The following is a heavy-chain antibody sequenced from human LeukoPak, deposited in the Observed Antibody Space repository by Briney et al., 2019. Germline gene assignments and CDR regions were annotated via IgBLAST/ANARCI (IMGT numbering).Heavy chain of an antibody. J-gene: IGHJ4*02. CDR3: ARTGGNSDY. CDR1: AGSISTYY. Sequence: SETLSLTCTVSAGSISTYYWSWIRQPAGKGLEWIGSIYYSGSTYYNPSLKSRVTISVDTSKNQFSLKLSSVTAADTAVYYCARTGGNSDYWGQGTLVTVSS. D-gene: IGHD2-8*02. CDR2: IYYSGST. V-gene: IGHV4-59*05.